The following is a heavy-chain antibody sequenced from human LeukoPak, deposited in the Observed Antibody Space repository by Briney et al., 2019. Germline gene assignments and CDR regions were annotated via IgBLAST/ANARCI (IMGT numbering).Heavy chain of an antibody. CDR2: IIPILGIA. CDR1: GGTFSSYA. V-gene: IGHV1-69*04. Sequence: ASVKVTCKASGGTFSSYAISWVRQAPGQGLEWMGRIIPILGIANYAQKFQGRATITADESTRTAYMELRSLRSEDRAVYYFATPEYYYDSSGYKFDYWGQGTLVTASS. D-gene: IGHD3-22*01. J-gene: IGHJ4*02. CDR3: ATPEYYYDSSGYKFDY.